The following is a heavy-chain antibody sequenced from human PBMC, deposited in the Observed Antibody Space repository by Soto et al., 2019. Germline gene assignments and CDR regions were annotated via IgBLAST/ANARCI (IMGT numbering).Heavy chain of an antibody. CDR3: ARRIVGNSAFDI. Sequence: QVQLQESGRGLVKPSETLSLTCTVSSGSVGSGGYYWIWIRQPPGKGLEWIGYIHYSGSANYNPYLKSRVIISADTSKNQFSLKLSSVTAADTAVSYCARRIVGNSAFDIWGQGTMVTVSS. V-gene: IGHV4-61*08. CDR2: IHYSGSA. CDR1: SGSVGSGGYY. J-gene: IGHJ3*02. D-gene: IGHD1-26*01.